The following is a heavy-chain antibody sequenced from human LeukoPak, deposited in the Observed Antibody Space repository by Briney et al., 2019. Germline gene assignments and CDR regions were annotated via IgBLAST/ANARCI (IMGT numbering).Heavy chain of an antibody. CDR2: IYTSGST. V-gene: IGHV4-4*07. D-gene: IGHD6-13*01. CDR3: ARDQLAAAGRGVNWFDP. CDR1: GGSISSYY. Sequence: SETLSLTCTVSGGSISSYYWSWIRQPAGKGLEWIGRIYTSGSTNYNPSLKSRVTMSVDTSKNQFSLKLSSVTAADTAVYYCARDQLAAAGRGVNWFDPWGQGTLVTVSS. J-gene: IGHJ5*02.